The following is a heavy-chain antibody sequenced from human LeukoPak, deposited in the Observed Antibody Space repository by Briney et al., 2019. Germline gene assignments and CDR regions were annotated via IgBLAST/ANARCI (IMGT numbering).Heavy chain of an antibody. V-gene: IGHV3-33*08. Sequence: GGSLRLSCAASRFTFSSYGMHWVRQAPGKGLEWVAVIWYDGSNKYYADSVKGRFTISRDNSKNTLYLQMNSLRAEDTAVYYCARDGSVGRVPAAIGTLGYYYYGMDVWGQGTTVTVSS. CDR3: ARDGSVGRVPAAIGTLGYYYYGMDV. D-gene: IGHD2-2*01. J-gene: IGHJ6*02. CDR1: RFTFSSYG. CDR2: IWYDGSNK.